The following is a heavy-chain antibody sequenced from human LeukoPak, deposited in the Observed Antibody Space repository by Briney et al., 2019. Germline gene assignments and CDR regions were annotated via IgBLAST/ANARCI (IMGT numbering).Heavy chain of an antibody. Sequence: SETLSLTCTVSGGSISSYYWSWIRQPPGKGLEWIGYIYYSGSTNYNPSLKSRVTISVDTSKNQFSLKLSSVTAADTAVYYCAGEFRGVIIHDYWGQGTLVTVSS. V-gene: IGHV4-59*12. CDR3: AGEFRGVIIHDY. CDR1: GGSISSYY. J-gene: IGHJ4*02. D-gene: IGHD3-10*01. CDR2: IYYSGST.